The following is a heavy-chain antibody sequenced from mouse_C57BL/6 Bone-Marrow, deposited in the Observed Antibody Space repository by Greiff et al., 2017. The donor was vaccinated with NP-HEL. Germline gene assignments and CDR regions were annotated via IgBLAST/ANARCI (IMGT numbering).Heavy chain of an antibody. J-gene: IGHJ2*01. Sequence: VQLQQPGAELVRPGSSVKLSCKASGYTFTSYWMHWVKQRPIQGLEWIGNIDPSDSETHYNQKFKDKATLTVDKSSSTAYMQLSSLTSEDSAVYYCAREDYSNYDFDDWGQGTTLTVSS. CDR1: GYTFTSYW. CDR2: IDPSDSET. D-gene: IGHD2-5*01. V-gene: IGHV1-52*01. CDR3: AREDYSNYDFDD.